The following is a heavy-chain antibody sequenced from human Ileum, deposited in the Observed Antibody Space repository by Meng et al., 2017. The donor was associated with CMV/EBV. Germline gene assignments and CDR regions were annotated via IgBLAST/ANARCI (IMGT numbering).Heavy chain of an antibody. CDR3: ARASPQRRFLSY. V-gene: IGHV4-34*01. Sequence: QVELQQGGPGKLKPSETLSLVCAFHNSAFSDYYWTWIRQSPGKGLEWIGEINNRGSTNYNPSLKSRVTISIDTSRNQFSLKLTSMTAADTAVYYCARASPQRRFLSYWGQGTLVTVSS. J-gene: IGHJ4*02. CDR2: INNRGST. D-gene: IGHD3-3*01. CDR1: NSAFSDYY.